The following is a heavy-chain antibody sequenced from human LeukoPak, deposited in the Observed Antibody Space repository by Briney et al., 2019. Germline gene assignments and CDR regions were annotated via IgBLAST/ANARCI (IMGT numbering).Heavy chain of an antibody. CDR2: MFHSGSL. Sequence: SETLTLTCTVSGGSIRSHYWTWIRQPPGKGLEWIGYMFHSGSLNYNPSLKSRLTISIDTSKNQFSLRLSSVTAADTAVYYCANGDYYGAGRAHYWGQGILVT. J-gene: IGHJ4*02. CDR3: ANGDYYGAGRAHY. CDR1: GGSIRSHY. D-gene: IGHD3-10*01. V-gene: IGHV4-59*11.